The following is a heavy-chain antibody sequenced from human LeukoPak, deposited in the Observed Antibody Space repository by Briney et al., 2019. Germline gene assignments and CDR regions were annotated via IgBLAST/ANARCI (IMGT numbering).Heavy chain of an antibody. CDR1: GFSFSTYG. CDR2: VGGSAGGT. Sequence: GGSLRLSCAASGFSFSTYGMSWVRQAPGKGLEWVSGVGGSAGGTYYADSVEGRFTISRDNSKNTLSLQMNSLRAEDTAVYYCARDAYDWGQGTMVTVSS. D-gene: IGHD2-21*01. CDR3: ARDAYD. V-gene: IGHV3-23*01. J-gene: IGHJ3*01.